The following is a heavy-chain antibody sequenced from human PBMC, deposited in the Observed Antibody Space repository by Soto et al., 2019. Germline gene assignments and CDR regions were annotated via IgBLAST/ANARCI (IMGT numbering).Heavy chain of an antibody. V-gene: IGHV1-18*01. Sequence: ASVKVSCKASGYTFSSYGINWVRQAPGQGLEWLGWISPYDGNTKYAQILQGRVSMTTDTSTKTAYMEVRSLRSGDTAVYYCARGGYYDSSGSRNYHYYGMNVWGQGTTVTV. CDR1: GYTFSSYG. D-gene: IGHD3-22*01. J-gene: IGHJ6*02. CDR2: ISPYDGNT. CDR3: ARGGYYDSSGSRNYHYYGMNV.